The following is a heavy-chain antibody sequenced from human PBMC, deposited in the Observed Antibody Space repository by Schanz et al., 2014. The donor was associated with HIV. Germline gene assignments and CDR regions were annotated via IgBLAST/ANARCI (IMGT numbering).Heavy chain of an antibody. V-gene: IGHV3-30*18. Sequence: VQLLESGGGLVQPGESLRLSCAASGFTFSSYGMHWVRQAPGKGLEWVAVISYDGSNKYYADSVKGRFTISRDNSKNTLYLQMNSLRAEDTAVYYCAKEATVVTLAFDIWGQGTMVTVSS. J-gene: IGHJ3*02. CDR1: GFTFSSYG. CDR2: ISYDGSNK. CDR3: AKEATVVTLAFDI. D-gene: IGHD4-17*01.